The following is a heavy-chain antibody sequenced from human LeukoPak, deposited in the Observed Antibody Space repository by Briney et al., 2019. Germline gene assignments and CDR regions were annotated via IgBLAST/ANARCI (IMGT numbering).Heavy chain of an antibody. Sequence: PGGSLRLSCAASGFTFSSYSMNWVRQAPGKGLEWVSSISSSSSYIYYADSVKGRFTISRDNAKNSLYLQMNSLRAEDTAVYYCARVVRYAQYFDSWGQGTLVTVSS. CDR3: ARVVRYAQYFDS. V-gene: IGHV3-21*01. CDR1: GFTFSSYS. D-gene: IGHD2-2*01. J-gene: IGHJ4*02. CDR2: ISSSSSYI.